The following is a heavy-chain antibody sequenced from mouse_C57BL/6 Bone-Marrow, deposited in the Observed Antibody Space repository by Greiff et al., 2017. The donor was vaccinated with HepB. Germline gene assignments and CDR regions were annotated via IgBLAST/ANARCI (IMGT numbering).Heavy chain of an antibody. V-gene: IGHV5-4*01. J-gene: IGHJ2*01. D-gene: IGHD1-1*01. CDR3: ARDPGTTLYFDY. CDR1: GFTFSSYA. Sequence: EVHLVESGGGLVKPGGSLKLSCAASGFTFSSYAMSWVRQTPEKRLEWVATISDGGSYTYYPDNVKGRFTISRDNAKNNLYLQMSHLKSEDTAMYYCARDPGTTLYFDYWGQGTTLTVSS. CDR2: ISDGGSYT.